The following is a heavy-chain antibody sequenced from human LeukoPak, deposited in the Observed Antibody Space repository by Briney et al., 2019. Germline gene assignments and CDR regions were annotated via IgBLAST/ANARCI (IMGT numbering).Heavy chain of an antibody. V-gene: IGHV3-15*01. CDR2: IKSKTDGGTT. J-gene: IGHJ4*02. CDR3: TTDHLYVTTLIFDY. Sequence: GGSLRLSCAASGFTFSHAWMSWVRQAPGKGLEWVGRIKSKTDGGTTDYAAPVKGRFTISRDDSKDTLYLQMNSLKTEDTAVYYCTTDHLYVTTLIFDYWGQGTLVTVSS. CDR1: GFTFSHAW. D-gene: IGHD2-15*01.